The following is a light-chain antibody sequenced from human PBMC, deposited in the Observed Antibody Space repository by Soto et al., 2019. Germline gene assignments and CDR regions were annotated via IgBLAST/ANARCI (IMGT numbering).Light chain of an antibody. Sequence: ENVLTQSPGTLSLSPGERATLSCRASQSVSSSYLAWYQQKPGQAPRLLIYDASRRATGVPDRFSGSGSGTDFTLTISRLEPEDFAVYYCQQYGSPPPYAFGQGTKLEIK. CDR2: DAS. CDR1: QSVSSSY. CDR3: QQYGSPPPYA. V-gene: IGKV3-20*01. J-gene: IGKJ2*01.